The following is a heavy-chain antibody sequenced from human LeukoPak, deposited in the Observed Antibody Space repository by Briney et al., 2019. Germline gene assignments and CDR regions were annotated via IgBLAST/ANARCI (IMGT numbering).Heavy chain of an antibody. CDR3: AREYYDFWSGYMRIDP. D-gene: IGHD3-3*01. CDR2: ISGSGGST. V-gene: IGHV3-23*01. Sequence: GGSLRLSCAASGFTFSSYAMSWVRQAPGKGLEWVSAISGSGGSTYYADSVKGRFTISRDNSKNTLYLQMNSLRAEDTAVYYCAREYYDFWSGYMRIDPWGQGTLVTVSS. J-gene: IGHJ5*02. CDR1: GFTFSSYA.